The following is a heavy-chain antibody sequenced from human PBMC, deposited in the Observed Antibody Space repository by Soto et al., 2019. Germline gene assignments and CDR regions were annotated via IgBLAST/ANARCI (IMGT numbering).Heavy chain of an antibody. V-gene: IGHV1-2*04. J-gene: IGHJ4*02. CDR1: GYTFTGYY. D-gene: IGHD6-13*01. CDR3: ASAYMTTLVTLDY. Sequence: GASVKVSCKASGYTFTGYYMHWVRQAPGQGLEWMGWINPNSGGTNYAQKFQGWVTMTRDTSISTAYMELSRLRSDDTAVYYCASAYMTTLVTLDYWGQGTLVTVSS. CDR2: INPNSGGT.